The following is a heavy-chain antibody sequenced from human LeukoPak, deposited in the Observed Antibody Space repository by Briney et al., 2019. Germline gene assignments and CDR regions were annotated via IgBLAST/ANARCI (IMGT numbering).Heavy chain of an antibody. CDR2: IYGGGST. V-gene: IGHV3-53*01. J-gene: IGHJ4*02. Sequence: GGSLRLSCAATGLTVSSNFMSWVRQAPGKGLEWVSVIYGGGSTYYADSVKGRFTISRDTPKNTLYLQMNSLRVEDTAVYYCARDPRRIGYGSGSYDYWGQGTLVTVSS. D-gene: IGHD3-10*01. CDR3: ARDPRRIGYGSGSYDY. CDR1: GLTVSSNF.